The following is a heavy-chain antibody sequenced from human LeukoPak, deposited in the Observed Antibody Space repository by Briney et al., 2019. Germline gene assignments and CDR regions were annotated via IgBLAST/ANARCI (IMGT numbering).Heavy chain of an antibody. Sequence: SETLSLTCTVSGGSISSSYCSWIRQPPGKGLEGLGYIYHSESTNYNPHLKSRVTISVDTSKNQFSLKLSSVTAADTAVYYCARQSGGTSGPFDYWGQGTLVTGSS. J-gene: IGHJ4*02. CDR3: ARQSGGTSGPFDY. D-gene: IGHD4-23*01. V-gene: IGHV4-59*08. CDR1: GGSISSSY. CDR2: IYHSEST.